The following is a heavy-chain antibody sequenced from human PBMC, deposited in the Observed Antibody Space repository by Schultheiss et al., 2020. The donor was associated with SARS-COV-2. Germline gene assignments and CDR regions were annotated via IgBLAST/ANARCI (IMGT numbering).Heavy chain of an antibody. D-gene: IGHD3-9*01. Sequence: SQTLSLTCTVSGGSISSYYWSWIRQPPGKGLEWIGYIYYSGSTNYNPSLQSRVTISVDTSKNQFSLKLSSVTAADTAVYYCARGRLDGYGMDVWGQGTTVTVSS. J-gene: IGHJ6*02. CDR1: GGSISSYY. CDR3: ARGRLDGYGMDV. CDR2: IYYSGST. V-gene: IGHV4-59*01.